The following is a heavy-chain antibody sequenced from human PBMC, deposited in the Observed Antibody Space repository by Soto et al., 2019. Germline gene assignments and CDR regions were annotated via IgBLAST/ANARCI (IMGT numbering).Heavy chain of an antibody. CDR2: IYYSGST. CDR1: GVSISSSSYY. J-gene: IGHJ4*02. CDR3: ARHYYDTLGY. V-gene: IGHV4-39*01. Sequence: PSETLSLTCTVSGVSISSSSYYWGWIRQPPGKGLEWIGSIYYSGSTYYNPSLKSRVTISVDTSKNQFSLKLSSVTAADTAVYYCARHYYDTLGYWGQGTLVTVSS. D-gene: IGHD3-22*01.